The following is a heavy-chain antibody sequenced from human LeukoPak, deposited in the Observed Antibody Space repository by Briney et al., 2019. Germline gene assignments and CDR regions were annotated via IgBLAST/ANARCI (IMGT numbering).Heavy chain of an antibody. V-gene: IGHV3-48*04. CDR1: GFTFSRNS. CDR3: AKAPTTVTTPYWYFDL. CDR2: ISSSGTTI. D-gene: IGHD4-11*01. J-gene: IGHJ2*01. Sequence: PGGSLRLSCAASGFTFSRNSMIWVRQAPGKGLEWLSSISSSGTTIYYADSVKGRFTISRDNAKNSLYLQMNSLRAEDTALYYCAKAPTTVTTPYWYFDLWGRGTPVTVSS.